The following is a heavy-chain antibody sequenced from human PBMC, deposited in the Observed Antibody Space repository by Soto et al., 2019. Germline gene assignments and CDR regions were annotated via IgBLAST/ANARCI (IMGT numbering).Heavy chain of an antibody. Sequence: QVQLQESGPGLVKPSQTLSLTCTVSGGSISSGGYYWSWIRQHPGKGLEWIGYIYYSGSTYYNPSLKSRVTISVDTSENQFSLKLSSVTAADTAVYYCARYCISTSCMEYYYYGMDVWGQGTTVTVSS. CDR2: IYYSGST. CDR3: ARYCISTSCMEYYYYGMDV. D-gene: IGHD2-2*01. J-gene: IGHJ6*02. CDR1: GGSISSGGYY. V-gene: IGHV4-31*03.